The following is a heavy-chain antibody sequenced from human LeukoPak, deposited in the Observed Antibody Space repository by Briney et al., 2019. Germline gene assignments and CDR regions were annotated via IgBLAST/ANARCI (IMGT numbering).Heavy chain of an antibody. J-gene: IGHJ4*02. V-gene: IGHV3-20*04. CDR2: INWTGGGT. Sequence: GGSLRHSCAASGFSFGDYGVSWVRQAPGEGLEWVSTINWTGGGTASSDSVKGRFTISRDNTKNYLYLQMDDLRVEDTAFYYCATGEGYFDLLSGSPLYFFVYWGQGTLVTVSS. CDR1: GFSFGDYG. CDR3: ATGEGYFDLLSGSPLYFFVY. D-gene: IGHD3-3*01.